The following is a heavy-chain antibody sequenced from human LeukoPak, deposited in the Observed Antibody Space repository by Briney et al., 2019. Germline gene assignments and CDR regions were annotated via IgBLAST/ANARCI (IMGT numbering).Heavy chain of an antibody. V-gene: IGHV5-10-1*01. CDR1: GYSFTSYW. CDR2: IDPSDSYT. Sequence: GESLKISCKGSGYSFTSYWISWVRQMPGKGLEWMGRIDPSDSYTNYSPSFQGHVTISADKSISTAYLQWSSLKASDTAMYYCAIDVGTAMPTSSYYYYYGMDVWGQGTTVTVSS. CDR3: AIDVGTAMPTSSYYYYYGMDV. J-gene: IGHJ6*02. D-gene: IGHD5-18*01.